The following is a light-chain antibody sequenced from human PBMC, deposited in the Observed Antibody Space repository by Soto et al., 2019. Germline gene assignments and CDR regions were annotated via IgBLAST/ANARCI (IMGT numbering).Light chain of an antibody. J-gene: IGKJ1*01. V-gene: IGKV1-5*03. CDR2: KAS. Sequence: DIQMTQSPSTLSASVGDRVTITCRASQSISSWLAWYQQKPGKAPKLLIYKASNLESGVPPRFSGSGYGTEFTLTISSLQPDDFATYYCQQYEDFPWTFGRGTRVDVK. CDR3: QQYEDFPWT. CDR1: QSISSW.